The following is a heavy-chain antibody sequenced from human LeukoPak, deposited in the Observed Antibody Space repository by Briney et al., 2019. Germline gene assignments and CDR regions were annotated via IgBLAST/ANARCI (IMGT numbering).Heavy chain of an antibody. CDR3: ARGPPRGNYYYMDV. CDR2: IGNASDT. D-gene: IGHD1-1*01. J-gene: IGHJ6*03. CDR1: GFTFSSCD. Sequence: GGSLRLACAASGFTFSSCDMHWVRQPTGQGLEWVSTIGNASDTYYPGSVEGRFTLSRDNAKNSLYLQMNSLTAGDTAVYYCARGPPRGNYYYMDVWGKGTTVTVSS. V-gene: IGHV3-13*01.